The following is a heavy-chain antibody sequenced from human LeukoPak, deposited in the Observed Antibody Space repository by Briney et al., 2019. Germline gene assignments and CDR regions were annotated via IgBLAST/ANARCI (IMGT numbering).Heavy chain of an antibody. J-gene: IGHJ2*01. CDR2: ISYDGGNK. D-gene: IGHD3-10*01. V-gene: IGHV3-30*18. CDR1: GFTFDDYA. CDR3: AKSASGYWYFDL. Sequence: GGSLRLSCAASGFTFDDYAMHWVRQAPGKGLEWVAVISYDGGNKYYADSVKGRFTISRDNSKNTLYLQMNSLRAEYTAVYYCAKSASGYWYFDLWGRGTLVTVSS.